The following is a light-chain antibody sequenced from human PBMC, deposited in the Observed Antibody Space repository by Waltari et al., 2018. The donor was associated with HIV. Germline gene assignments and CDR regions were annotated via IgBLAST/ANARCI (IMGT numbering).Light chain of an antibody. CDR2: DVT. Sequence: QSALTQPRSVAASPGPSVPTSCPGTSGDIRIYNNVSWYQQHPGKAPKLLISDVTRRPSGVPDRFSGSKSGNTASLTISGLQADDEADYYCCSYAGNFIYVFGTGTKVTVL. CDR1: SGDIRIYNN. J-gene: IGLJ1*01. V-gene: IGLV2-11*01. CDR3: CSYAGNFIYV.